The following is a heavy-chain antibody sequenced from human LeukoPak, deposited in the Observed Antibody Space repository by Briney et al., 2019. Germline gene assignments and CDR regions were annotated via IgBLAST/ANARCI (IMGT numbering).Heavy chain of an antibody. Sequence: SETLSLTCAVSGGSFSGYYWSWIRQPPGKGLEWIGEINHSGSTNYNPSLKSRVTISVDTSKNQFSLKLSSVTAEDTAVYYCARGPYSRSWIDYWGQGTLVTVSS. CDR2: INHSGST. J-gene: IGHJ4*02. D-gene: IGHD6-13*01. CDR3: ARGPYSRSWIDY. CDR1: GGSFSGYY. V-gene: IGHV4-34*01.